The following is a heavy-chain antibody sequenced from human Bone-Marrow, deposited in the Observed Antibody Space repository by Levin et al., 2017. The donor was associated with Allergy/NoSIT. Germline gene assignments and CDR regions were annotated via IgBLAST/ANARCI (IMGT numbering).Heavy chain of an antibody. CDR3: AKSPGRHDFWSGYYPPATVVDY. CDR1: GFTFDTYA. Sequence: GESLKISCAASGFTFDTYALNWVRQAPGKGLEWVSIIDGSGGSTHYADSVKGRFTFSRDNSKNTVYLQMSSLRVEDTAVYYCAKSPGRHDFWSGYYPPATVVDYWGQGTLVTVS. J-gene: IGHJ4*02. CDR2: IDGSGGST. D-gene: IGHD3-3*01. V-gene: IGHV3-23*01.